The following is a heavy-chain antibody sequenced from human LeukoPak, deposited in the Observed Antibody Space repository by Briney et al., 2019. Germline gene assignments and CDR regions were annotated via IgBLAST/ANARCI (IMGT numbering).Heavy chain of an antibody. J-gene: IGHJ3*02. D-gene: IGHD3-3*01. CDR3: ARTLYDFWSGYYYDAFDI. CDR1: GFTFSSYE. V-gene: IGHV3-48*03. Sequence: PGGSLSLSCAASGFTFSSYEMNWVRQAPGKGLEWVSYISSSGSTIYYADSVKGRFIISRDNAKNSLYLQMNSLRAEDTAVYYCARTLYDFWSGYYYDAFDIWGQGTMVTVSS. CDR2: ISSSGSTI.